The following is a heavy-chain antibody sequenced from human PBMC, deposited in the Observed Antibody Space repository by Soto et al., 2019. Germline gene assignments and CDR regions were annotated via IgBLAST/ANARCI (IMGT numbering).Heavy chain of an antibody. CDR3: ARGPPYSGYLWWYFDL. CDR2: IYSGGNK. D-gene: IGHD5-12*01. V-gene: IGHV3-53*05. CDR1: GFSVSSNY. Sequence: EVRLVETGGELIHPGGSLRLSCVATGFSVSSNYMSWVRQAPGKGLEWVSVIYSGGNKYYADSVKGRFTISRDNSKNTLYLQMNSLRAEDTAVYYCARGPPYSGYLWWYFDLWGRGTLVTVSS. J-gene: IGHJ2*01.